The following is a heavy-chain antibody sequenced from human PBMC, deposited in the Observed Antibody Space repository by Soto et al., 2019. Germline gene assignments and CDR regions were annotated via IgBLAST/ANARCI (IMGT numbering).Heavy chain of an antibody. Sequence: QVQLVQSGAEVKEPGSSVRVSCKASGGTFDNFIMNWVRQTPGQGLEWMGGIVPMLGTPTYAEKFKGRVTISATESTIKMYMEVTSLRSEDTAIYYCARNGTYSSSLSQYSGMDVWGQGTTVTVSS. CDR2: IVPMLGTP. J-gene: IGHJ6*02. V-gene: IGHV1-69*01. CDR3: ARNGTYSSSLSQYSGMDV. CDR1: GGTFDNFI. D-gene: IGHD1-26*01.